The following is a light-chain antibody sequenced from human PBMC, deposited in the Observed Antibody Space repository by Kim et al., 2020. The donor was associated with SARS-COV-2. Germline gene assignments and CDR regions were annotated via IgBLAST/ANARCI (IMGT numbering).Light chain of an antibody. CDR1: SSNIGTSHYV. J-gene: IGLJ3*02. V-gene: IGLV1-40*01. Sequence: VTISCARNSSNIGTSHYVVHWYQQLPGTTPKLLIYDNKCRPSGVPDRFSGSKSGTSASLAITGLQAEDEADYYCQSYDSGLSAWVFGGGTRLTVL. CDR3: QSYDSGLSAWV. CDR2: DNK.